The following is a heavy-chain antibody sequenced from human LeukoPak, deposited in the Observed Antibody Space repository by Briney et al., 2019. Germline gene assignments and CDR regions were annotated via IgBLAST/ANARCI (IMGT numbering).Heavy chain of an antibody. J-gene: IGHJ4*02. CDR2: IWYDGSNK. CDR3: ARNYYDSSGYYYHDY. CDR1: GFTFSSYG. Sequence: GGSLRPSCAASGFTFSSYGMHWVRRAPGKGLEWVAVIWYDGSNKYYADSVKGRFTISRDNSKNTLYLQMNSLRAEDTAVYYCARNYYDSSGYYYHDYWGQGTLVTVSS. V-gene: IGHV3-33*01. D-gene: IGHD3-22*01.